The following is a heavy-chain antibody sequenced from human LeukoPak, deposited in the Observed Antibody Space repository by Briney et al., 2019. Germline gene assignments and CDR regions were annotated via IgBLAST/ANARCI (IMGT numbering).Heavy chain of an antibody. CDR1: GFTFSSYW. J-gene: IGHJ4*02. CDR3: ARDPSPYCSGGSCTGDYFDY. Sequence: PGGSLRLSCAASGFTFSSYWMHWVRQAPGKGLVWVSRINSDGSSTSYADSVKGRFTISRDNAKNTLYLQMNSLRAEDTAVYYCARDPSPYCSGGSCTGDYFDYWGQRTLVTVSS. D-gene: IGHD2-15*01. V-gene: IGHV3-74*01. CDR2: INSDGSST.